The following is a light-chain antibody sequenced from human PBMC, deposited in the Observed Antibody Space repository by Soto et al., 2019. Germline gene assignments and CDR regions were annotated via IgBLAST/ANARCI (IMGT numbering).Light chain of an antibody. J-gene: IGKJ1*01. CDR3: KQYGSSIWT. V-gene: IGKV3-20*01. CDR1: QGVSNDY. Sequence: EIVLTQSPGTLSLSPGERATLSCRASQGVSNDYLAWYQQRPGQAPRLLIFGASSRATGIPDRISGSGSGTDFTLTINRLEPEDFAVYYCKQYGSSIWTFGQGTKVEIK. CDR2: GAS.